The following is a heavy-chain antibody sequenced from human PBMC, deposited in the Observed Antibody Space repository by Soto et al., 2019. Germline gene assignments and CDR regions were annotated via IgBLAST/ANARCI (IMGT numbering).Heavy chain of an antibody. Sequence: PGVSLRLSCVASGFTFSSYGMHWVRQAPGKGLEWVAIISYDGSNTYYADSVKGRFTISRDNSKSTLYLQMNSLRAEDTSVYYCAKEGGLSGSYYISSSYYFDYWGQGTLVTVSS. V-gene: IGHV3-30*18. CDR3: AKEGGLSGSYYISSSYYFDY. CDR1: GFTFSSYG. J-gene: IGHJ4*02. CDR2: ISYDGSNT. D-gene: IGHD1-26*01.